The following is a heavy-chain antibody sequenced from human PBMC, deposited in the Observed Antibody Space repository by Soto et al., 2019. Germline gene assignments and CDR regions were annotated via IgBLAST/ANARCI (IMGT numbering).Heavy chain of an antibody. CDR3: ARAGGYYDSSGYLDYYYGMDV. CDR1: GYTFISYA. Sequence: ASVKASCKASGYTFISYAMHWVRQAPGQRLEWMGWINAGNGNTKYSQKFQGRVTITRDTSASTAYMELSSLRSEDTAVYYCARAGGYYDSSGYLDYYYGMDVWGQGTTVTVSS. D-gene: IGHD3-22*01. V-gene: IGHV1-3*01. CDR2: INAGNGNT. J-gene: IGHJ6*02.